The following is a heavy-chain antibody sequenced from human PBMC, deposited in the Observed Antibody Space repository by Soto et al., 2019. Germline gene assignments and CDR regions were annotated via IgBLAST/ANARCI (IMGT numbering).Heavy chain of an antibody. Sequence: EVQLLESGGGLVQPGGSLRLSCAASGFTFNNYAMSWVRQAPGKGLEWVSAISGGGDTTYYADSVKGRFTVSRDGSKNTLYLQMNSLRAEDTAVYYCAKGRGGSGSLTPRVDFWGQGTLVTVYS. CDR3: AKGRGGSGSLTPRVDF. CDR2: ISGGGDTT. J-gene: IGHJ4*02. D-gene: IGHD3-10*01. V-gene: IGHV3-23*01. CDR1: GFTFNNYA.